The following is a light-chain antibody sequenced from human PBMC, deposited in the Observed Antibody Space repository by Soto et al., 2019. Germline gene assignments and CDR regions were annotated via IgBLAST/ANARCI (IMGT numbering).Light chain of an antibody. Sequence: QSVLTQPASVSGSPGQSITISCTGTSSDFGNYNYVSWYQQHPGKAPKLMIYEVSKRPSGVPDRFSGSKSGNTASLTVSGLQAEDEADYYCSSYVGSNNPYVFGTGTKVTVL. CDR2: EVS. CDR1: SSDFGNYNY. J-gene: IGLJ1*01. V-gene: IGLV2-8*01. CDR3: SSYVGSNNPYV.